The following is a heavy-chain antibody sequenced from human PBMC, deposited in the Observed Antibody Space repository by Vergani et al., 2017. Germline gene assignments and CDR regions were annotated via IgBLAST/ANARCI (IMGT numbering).Heavy chain of an antibody. Sequence: VQLVQSGAEVKKPGASVKVSCKASGYTFTSYYMHWVRQAPGQGLEWMGIINPSGGSTSYAQKFQGRVTMTRDTSTSTVYMELSSLRSEDTAVYYCARDAPAVPASPRAYFDLWGRGTLVTVSS. V-gene: IGHV1-46*01. CDR3: ARDAPAVPASPRAYFDL. CDR2: INPSGGST. D-gene: IGHD2-2*01. J-gene: IGHJ2*01. CDR1: GYTFTSYY.